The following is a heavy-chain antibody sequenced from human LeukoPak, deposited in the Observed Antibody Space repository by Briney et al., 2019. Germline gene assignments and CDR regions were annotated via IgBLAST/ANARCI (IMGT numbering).Heavy chain of an antibody. CDR2: ITCNGGIT. V-gene: IGHV3-20*04. CDR3: ARDGPVAGVELDQ. CDR1: GFPFDNYG. Sequence: GGSLRLSCAASGFPFDNYGMAWVRQAPGKGLEWVSGITCNGGITAYADSVKGRFTISRDNAKNSLYLQMNSLRAEDTALYYCARDGPVAGVELDQWGQGTLVTVSS. D-gene: IGHD6-19*01. J-gene: IGHJ4*02.